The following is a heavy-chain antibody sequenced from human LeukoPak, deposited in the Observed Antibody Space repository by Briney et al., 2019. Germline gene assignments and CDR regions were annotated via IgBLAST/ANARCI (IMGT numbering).Heavy chain of an antibody. D-gene: IGHD3-22*01. Sequence: ASVKVSCKASGGTFSSYAISWVRQAPGQGLEWMGRIIPILGIANYAQKFQGRVTITADKSTSTAYMELSSLRSEDTAVYYCARVGLVDDSSDIYWGQGTLVTVSS. J-gene: IGHJ4*02. CDR3: ARVGLVDDSSDIY. CDR1: GGTFSSYA. V-gene: IGHV1-69*04. CDR2: IIPILGIA.